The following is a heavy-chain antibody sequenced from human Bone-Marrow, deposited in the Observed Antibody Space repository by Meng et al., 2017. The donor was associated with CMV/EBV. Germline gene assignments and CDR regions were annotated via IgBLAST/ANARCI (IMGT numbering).Heavy chain of an antibody. CDR2: INSDGSST. D-gene: IGHD3-22*01. Sequence: GESLKISCAASGFMFDDYGMSWVRQAPGKGLVWVSRINSDGSSTSYADSVKGRFTISRDNSKNTLYLQMNSLRAEDTAVYYCAKVGTMILLYYFDYWGQGALVTVFS. V-gene: IGHV3-74*01. CDR1: GFMFDDYG. CDR3: AKVGTMILLYYFDY. J-gene: IGHJ4*02.